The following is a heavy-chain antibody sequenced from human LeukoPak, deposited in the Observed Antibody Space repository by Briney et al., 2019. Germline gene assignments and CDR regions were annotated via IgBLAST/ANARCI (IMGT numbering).Heavy chain of an antibody. CDR1: GFTFDDYG. J-gene: IGHJ6*03. D-gene: IGHD3-10*01. Sequence: TGGSLRLSCAASGFTFDDYGMTWVRQAPGKGLEWVSGINWNGVSTGYADSVKGRFTISRDNAKNSLYLQMNSLRAEDTALYSCARSPRIIIVRGLISYYYYMDVWGKGTTVTVSS. CDR2: INWNGVST. CDR3: ARSPRIIIVRGLISYYYYMDV. V-gene: IGHV3-20*04.